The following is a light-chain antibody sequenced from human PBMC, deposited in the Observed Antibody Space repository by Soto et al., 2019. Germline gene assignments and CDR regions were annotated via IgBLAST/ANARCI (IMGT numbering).Light chain of an antibody. CDR2: QAS. Sequence: DIQMTQSPSTLSASVGDRVTIACRASQSINARMAWYQQKPGKAPNLLIYQASTLQIGVPSRFSGSGSGTEFTLTINSLQPDDFATYFCQHYDSYSSIAFGQGTRLEIK. V-gene: IGKV1-5*03. CDR3: QHYDSYSSIA. CDR1: QSINAR. J-gene: IGKJ5*01.